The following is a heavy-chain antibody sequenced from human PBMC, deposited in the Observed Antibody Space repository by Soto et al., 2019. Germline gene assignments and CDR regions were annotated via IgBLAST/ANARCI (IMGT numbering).Heavy chain of an antibody. J-gene: IGHJ6*03. CDR2: MNPNSGNT. V-gene: IGHV1-8*01. Sequence: ASVKVSCKASGYTFTSYDINWVRQATGQGLEWMGWMNPNSGNTGYAQKFQGRVTMTRNTSISTAYMELSSLRSEDTAVYYCARGRIQYDILTGYSNYYYYMDVWGKGTTVTV. D-gene: IGHD3-9*01. CDR1: GYTFTSYD. CDR3: ARGRIQYDILTGYSNYYYYMDV.